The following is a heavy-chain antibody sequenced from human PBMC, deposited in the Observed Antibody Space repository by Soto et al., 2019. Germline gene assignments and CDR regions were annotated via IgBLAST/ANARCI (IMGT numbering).Heavy chain of an antibody. V-gene: IGHV1-69*13. CDR2: IIPIFGTA. CDR3: ARESTGITIFGVVQADYYYGMDV. CDR1: GGTFSSYA. Sequence: SVKVSCKASGGTFSSYAISWVRQAPGQGLEWMGGIIPIFGTANYAQKFQGRVTITADESTSTAYMELSSLRSEDTAVYYCARESTGITIFGVVQADYYYGMDVWGQ. J-gene: IGHJ6*02. D-gene: IGHD3-3*01.